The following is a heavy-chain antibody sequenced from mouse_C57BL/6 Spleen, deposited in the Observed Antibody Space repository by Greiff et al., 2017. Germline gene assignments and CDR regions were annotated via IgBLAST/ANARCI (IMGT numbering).Heavy chain of an antibody. CDR3: ARKGFYYTTYYFDY. CDR2: ILPGSGST. J-gene: IGHJ2*01. CDR1: GYTFTGYW. Sequence: QVQLQQSGAELMKPGASVKLSCKATGYTFTGYWIEWVKQRPGHGLEWIGEILPGSGSTNYNEKFTGKATFTADTSSNTAYMQLSSLPTEDSAIYYCARKGFYYTTYYFDYWGQGTTLTVSS. V-gene: IGHV1-9*01. D-gene: IGHD2-1*01.